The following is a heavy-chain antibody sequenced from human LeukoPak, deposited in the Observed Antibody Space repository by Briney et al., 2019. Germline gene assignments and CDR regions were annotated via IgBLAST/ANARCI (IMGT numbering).Heavy chain of an antibody. D-gene: IGHD4-23*01. CDR1: GFTFSDFS. CDR3: AGTTVVTSFDY. V-gene: IGHV3-21*01. Sequence: PGGSLRLSCAASGFTFSDFSMNWVCQAPGKGLEWVSSIGSGSDYTYYADSVKGRFTISRDNSKNTLYLQMNSLRAEDTAVYYCAGTTVVTSFDYWGQGTLVTVSS. J-gene: IGHJ4*02. CDR2: IGSGSDYT.